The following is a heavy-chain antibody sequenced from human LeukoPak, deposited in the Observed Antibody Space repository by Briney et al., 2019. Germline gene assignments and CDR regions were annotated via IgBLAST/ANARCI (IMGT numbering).Heavy chain of an antibody. V-gene: IGHV4-34*01. J-gene: IGHJ5*02. CDR1: GGSFSGYY. D-gene: IGHD3-22*01. CDR3: ARGGYDSSGIMGWFDP. CDR2: INHSGST. Sequence: SETLSLTCAVYGGSFSGYYWSWIRQPPGKGLEWIGEINHSGSTNYNPSLKSRVTISVDTSKNQFSLKLSSVTAADTAVYYCARGGYDSSGIMGWFDPWGQGTLVTVSS.